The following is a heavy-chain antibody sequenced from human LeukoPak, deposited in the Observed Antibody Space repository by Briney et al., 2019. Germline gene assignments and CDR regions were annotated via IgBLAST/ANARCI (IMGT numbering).Heavy chain of an antibody. J-gene: IGHJ4*02. V-gene: IGHV4-31*03. Sequence: PSQTLSLTCTVSGGSISSGGYYWSWIRQHPGKGLEWIGYIYYSGSTYYNPSLKSRVTISVDTCKNQFSLKLSSVTAADTAVYYCARVGSPSDYVWGSYRYYFDYWGQGTLVTVSS. CDR3: ARVGSPSDYVWGSYRYYFDY. D-gene: IGHD3-16*02. CDR2: IYYSGST. CDR1: GGSISSGGYY.